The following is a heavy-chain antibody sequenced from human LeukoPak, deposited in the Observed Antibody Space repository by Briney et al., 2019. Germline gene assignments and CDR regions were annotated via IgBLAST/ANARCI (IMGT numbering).Heavy chain of an antibody. CDR2: IYHSGST. CDR1: GYSISSGYY. J-gene: IGHJ4*02. Sequence: SETLSLTCTVSGYSISSGYYWGWIWQPPGKGLEWIGSIYHSGSTYYNPSLKSRVTISVDTSKKQFSLKLTSVTAADTAVYYCARQVGSVTYFDYWGQGTLVTVSS. CDR3: ARQVGSVTYFDY. D-gene: IGHD4-17*01. V-gene: IGHV4-38-2*02.